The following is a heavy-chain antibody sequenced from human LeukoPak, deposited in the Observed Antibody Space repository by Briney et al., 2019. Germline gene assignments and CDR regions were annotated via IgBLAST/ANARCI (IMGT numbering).Heavy chain of an antibody. V-gene: IGHV4-39*06. CDR1: GGSISSSSYY. CDR3: ARGPGGYNHNWFDP. D-gene: IGHD5-24*01. J-gene: IGHJ5*02. CDR2: VYHSEHT. Sequence: SETLSLTCTVSGGSISSSSYYWGWIRQPPGKGLEWIGSVYHSEHTSYNPSLKSRVTVSLDTSKNQFTLKLSSVTAADTAVYYCARGPGGYNHNWFDPWGQGTLVIVSS.